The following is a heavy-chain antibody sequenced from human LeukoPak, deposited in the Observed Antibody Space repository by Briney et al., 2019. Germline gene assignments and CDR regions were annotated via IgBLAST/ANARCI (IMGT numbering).Heavy chain of an antibody. CDR1: GFTFSSFA. CDR3: VRGRGSYGWFDP. CDR2: ISGTDGIT. Sequence: PGGSLRLSCAASGFTFSSFAMTWVRQAPGKGLEWVSSISGTDGITYYASSVKGRFTISRDNSKNTLYLQMNSLRGEDTAVYYCVRGRGSYGWFDPWGQGTLVTVSS. J-gene: IGHJ5*02. V-gene: IGHV3-23*01. D-gene: IGHD3-10*01.